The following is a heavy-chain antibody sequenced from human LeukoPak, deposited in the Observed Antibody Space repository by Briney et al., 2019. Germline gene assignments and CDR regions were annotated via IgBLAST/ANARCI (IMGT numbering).Heavy chain of an antibody. CDR1: GDSVSSNSAA. CDR3: AGDSITGRRGGRGYNWFDP. V-gene: IGHV6-1*01. Sequence: SQTLSLTCAISGDSVSSNSAAWNWIRQSPSRGLEWLGRTYYRSKWYNDYAVSVKSRITINPDTSKNQFSLQLNSVTPEDTAVYYCAGDSITGRRGGRGYNWFDPWGQGTLVTVSS. J-gene: IGHJ5*02. CDR2: TYYRSKWYN. D-gene: IGHD5-24*01.